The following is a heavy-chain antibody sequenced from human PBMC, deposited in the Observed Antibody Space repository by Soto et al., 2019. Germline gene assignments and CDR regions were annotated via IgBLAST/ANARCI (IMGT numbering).Heavy chain of an antibody. V-gene: IGHV5-51*01. CDR2: IYPGDSDT. D-gene: IGHD3-10*01. J-gene: IGHJ3*02. CDR1: GYRVTRYW. Sequence: GESLKISCKGSGYRVTRYWIGWVSQMPGKGLEWMGIIYPGDSDTRYSPSFQGQVTISADKSISTAYLQWSSLKASDTAMYYCARAPPHYGSGSYYNDFGAFDIWGQGTMVTVSS. CDR3: ARAPPHYGSGSYYNDFGAFDI.